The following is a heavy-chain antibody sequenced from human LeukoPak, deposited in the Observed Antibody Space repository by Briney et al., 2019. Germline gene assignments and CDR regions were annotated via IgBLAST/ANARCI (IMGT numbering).Heavy chain of an antibody. Sequence: PGGSLRLSCTVSGFTVSSNSMSWVRQAPGNGLEWVSFIYSDNTHYSDSVKGRFTISRDNAKNSLYLQMNSLRDDDTAVYYCARRPGGYYDSSGILEYFDYWGQGTLVTVSS. J-gene: IGHJ4*02. CDR1: GFTVSSNS. CDR3: ARRPGGYYDSSGILEYFDY. CDR2: IYSDNT. D-gene: IGHD3-22*01. V-gene: IGHV3-53*01.